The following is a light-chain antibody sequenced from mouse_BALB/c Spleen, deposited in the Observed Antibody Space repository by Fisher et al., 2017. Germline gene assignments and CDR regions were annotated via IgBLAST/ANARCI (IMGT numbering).Light chain of an antibody. CDR2: STS. CDR1: SSVSY. J-gene: IGKJ4*01. Sequence: IVITQSPALMSASPGEKVTITCSASSSVSYMHWFQQKPGTSPKLWIYSTSNLASGVPARFSGSGSGTSYSLTISRMEAEDAATYYCQQWSSYPFTFGSGTKLEIK. V-gene: IGKV4-57*01. CDR3: QQWSSYPFT.